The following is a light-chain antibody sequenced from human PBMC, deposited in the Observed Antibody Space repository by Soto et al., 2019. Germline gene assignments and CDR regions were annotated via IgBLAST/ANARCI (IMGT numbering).Light chain of an antibody. CDR3: QPYNTFLLT. CDR1: QIISNW. J-gene: IGKJ3*01. CDR2: KAS. Sequence: DIKVTQSPSTLSASVGDSVTISCRASQIISNWLAWYQQKPGKAPKLLIYKASTLESGVPSRFSGSGSGTDFTLTISSLQPDDFATYYCQPYNTFLLTFGPGTTVEIK. V-gene: IGKV1-5*03.